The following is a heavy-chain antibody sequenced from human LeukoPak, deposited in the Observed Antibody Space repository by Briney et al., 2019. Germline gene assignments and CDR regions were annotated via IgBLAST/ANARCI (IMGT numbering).Heavy chain of an antibody. CDR2: INPNSGGT. CDR3: ARVLGVAAAVDY. D-gene: IGHD6-13*01. V-gene: IGHV1-2*02. CDR1: GYTFTGYY. J-gene: IGHJ4*02. Sequence: ASVKVSCKASGYTFTGYYMHWVRQAPGQGLEWMGWINPNSGGTNYAQKFRGRVTMTRDTSISTAYMELSRLRSDDTAVYYCARVLGVAAAVDYWGQGTLVTVSS.